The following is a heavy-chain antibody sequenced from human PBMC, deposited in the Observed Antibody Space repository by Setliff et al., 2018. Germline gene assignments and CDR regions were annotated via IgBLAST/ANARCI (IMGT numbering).Heavy chain of an antibody. D-gene: IGHD2-15*01. CDR1: GYTFTSYD. CDR2: VNPNSGNT. CDR3: ATYCSGGSCYSFLYNYYYYGMDV. V-gene: IGHV1-8*02. Sequence: ASVKVSCKASGYTFTSYDINWVRQATGQGLEWMGWVNPNSGNTGYAQKFQGRVTMTRNTSISTAYMGLSSLRSEDTAVYYCATYCSGGSCYSFLYNYYYYGMDVWGQGTTVTVSS. J-gene: IGHJ6*02.